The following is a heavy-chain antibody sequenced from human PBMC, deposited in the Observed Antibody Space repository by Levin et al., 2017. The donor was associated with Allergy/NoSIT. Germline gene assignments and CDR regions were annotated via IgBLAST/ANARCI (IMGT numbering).Heavy chain of an antibody. CDR1: GYDFSNYY. D-gene: IGHD6-13*01. CDR2: INPSGGST. J-gene: IGHJ4*02. Sequence: ASVKVSCKASGYDFSNYYIHWVRQAPGQGLEWMGIINPSGGSTSYAQKFQGRVTMTADTSTDRVSMVLSSLRSEDTAMYYCARGDFSSYADSVEFTYWGQGSLVTVSS. V-gene: IGHV1-46*01. CDR3: ARGDFSSYADSVEFTY.